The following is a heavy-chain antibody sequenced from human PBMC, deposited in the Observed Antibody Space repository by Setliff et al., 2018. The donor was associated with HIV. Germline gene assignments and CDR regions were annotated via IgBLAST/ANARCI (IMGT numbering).Heavy chain of an antibody. CDR1: GGSFSGYY. V-gene: IGHV4-34*01. Sequence: SETLSLTCAVYGGSFSGYYWNWIRQSPGKGLEWIGEINHSGSTNYNPSLKSRVTISLDTSKNQFSLKLGSVAAADTAVYYCASGLWEHHGRCFQHWGQGTLVTVSS. J-gene: IGHJ1*01. CDR2: INHSGST. D-gene: IGHD1-26*01. CDR3: ASGLWEHHGRCFQH.